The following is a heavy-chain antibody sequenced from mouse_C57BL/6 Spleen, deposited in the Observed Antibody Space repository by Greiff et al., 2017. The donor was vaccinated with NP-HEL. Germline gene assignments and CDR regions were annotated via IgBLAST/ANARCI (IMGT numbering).Heavy chain of an antibody. CDR1: GYTFTSYW. J-gene: IGHJ1*03. CDR3: AHEGPFYGSSYWYFDV. CDR2: IHPSDSDT. D-gene: IGHD1-1*01. V-gene: IGHV1-74*01. Sequence: QVQLQQPGAELVKPGASVKVSCKASGYTFTSYWMHWVKQRPGQGLEWIGRIHPSDSDTNYNQKFKGKATLTVDKSSSTAYMQLSSLTSEDSAVYYCAHEGPFYGSSYWYFDVWGTGTTVTVSS.